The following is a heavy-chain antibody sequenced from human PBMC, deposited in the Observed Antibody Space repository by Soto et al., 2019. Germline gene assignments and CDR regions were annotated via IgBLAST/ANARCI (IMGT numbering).Heavy chain of an antibody. Sequence: QLQLQESGPGLVKPSETLSLTCTVSGGSISSSSYYWGWIRQPPGKGLEWIGSIYYSGSTYYNPSLKSRVTISVDTSKNQFSPKLSSVTAADTAVYYCARHAGTYYYGSGSYKDPFDYWGQGTLVTVSS. V-gene: IGHV4-39*01. D-gene: IGHD3-10*01. CDR2: IYYSGST. CDR1: GGSISSSSYY. J-gene: IGHJ4*02. CDR3: ARHAGTYYYGSGSYKDPFDY.